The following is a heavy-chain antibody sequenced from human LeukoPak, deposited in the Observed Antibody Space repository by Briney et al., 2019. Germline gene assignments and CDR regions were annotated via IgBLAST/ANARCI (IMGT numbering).Heavy chain of an antibody. CDR3: AKGYYGSGSYGWFDY. V-gene: IGHV3-23*01. CDR2: ISGSGDRT. J-gene: IGHJ4*02. D-gene: IGHD3-10*01. Sequence: GGSLRLSCVASGFTFSSSAMSWVRQAPGKGLEWVSTISGSGDRTYYAESVKGRFTISRDNSKNTLFLHMNSLRAEDTAVYSCAKGYYGSGSYGWFDYWGQGTLVTVSS. CDR1: GFTFSSSA.